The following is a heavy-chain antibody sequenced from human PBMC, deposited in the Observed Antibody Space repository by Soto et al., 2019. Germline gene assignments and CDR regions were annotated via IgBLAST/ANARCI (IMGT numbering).Heavy chain of an antibody. D-gene: IGHD5-12*01. Sequence: GGSLRLSCAASGFTFSSYAMSWVRQAPGKGLEWVSAISGSGGSTYYADSVKGRFTISRDNSKNTLYLQMNSLRAEDTAVYYCAKIGGDGYKTSVGYWGQGTLVTVSS. CDR3: AKIGGDGYKTSVGY. CDR1: GFTFSSYA. V-gene: IGHV3-23*01. J-gene: IGHJ4*02. CDR2: ISGSGGST.